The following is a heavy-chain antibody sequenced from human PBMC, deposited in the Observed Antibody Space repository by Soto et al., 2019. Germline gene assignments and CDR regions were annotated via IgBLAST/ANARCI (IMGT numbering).Heavy chain of an antibody. Sequence: WGSLRLSCAASGFTFNSYAMHWVREAPGRGLEWVAVISYDGINKYYADSVKGRFTISRDNSKNTLYLQMNSLRAEDTAVYYCASEQLALLPGVLDYWGQGIMITLYS. J-gene: IGHJ4*02. CDR1: GFTFNSYA. V-gene: IGHV3-30-3*01. CDR3: ASEQLALLPGVLDY. CDR2: ISYDGINK. D-gene: IGHD1-1*01.